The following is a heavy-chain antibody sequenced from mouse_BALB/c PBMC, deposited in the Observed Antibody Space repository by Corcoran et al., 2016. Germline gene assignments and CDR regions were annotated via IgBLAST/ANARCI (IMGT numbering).Heavy chain of an antibody. CDR1: GYTFTTAG. V-gene: IGHV9-4*02. CDR3: AREGLRSYAMDY. Sequence: QIQLVQFGPELKKPGETVRISCKASGYTFTTAGMQWVQKMPGKGLKWIGWINTHSGVPKYAEDFKGRFAFSLETSASTAYLQISNLKNEDTATYFCAREGLRSYAMDYWGQGTSVTVSS. D-gene: IGHD1-1*01. CDR2: INTHSGVP. J-gene: IGHJ4*01.